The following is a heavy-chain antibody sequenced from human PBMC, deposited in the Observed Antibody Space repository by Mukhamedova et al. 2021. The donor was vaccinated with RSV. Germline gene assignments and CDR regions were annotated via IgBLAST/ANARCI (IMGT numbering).Heavy chain of an antibody. CDR3: ARGGSGYSYEGIDY. Sequence: HWVRQAPGKGLEWVAVIWYDGSNKYYADSVKGRFTISRDNSKNTLYLQMNSLRAEDTAVYYCARGGSGYSYEGIDYWGQGTLVTV. D-gene: IGHD5-18*01. CDR2: IWYDGSNK. V-gene: IGHV3-33*01. J-gene: IGHJ4*02.